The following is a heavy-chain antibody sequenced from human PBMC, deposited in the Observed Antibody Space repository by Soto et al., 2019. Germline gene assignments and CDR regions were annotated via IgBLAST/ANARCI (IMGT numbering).Heavy chain of an antibody. CDR2: IYPGDSDT. CDR1: GYSFANYW. D-gene: IGHD6-19*01. J-gene: IGHJ6*02. V-gene: IGHV5-51*01. Sequence: GESLKISCKGSGYSFANYWIGWVRQMPGKGLEWMGIIYPGDSDTRYSPSFQGQVTISADKSISTAYLQWSSLKASDTAMYYYARPREAGKYYYGVDVWGQGTTVTVSS. CDR3: ARPREAGKYYYGVDV.